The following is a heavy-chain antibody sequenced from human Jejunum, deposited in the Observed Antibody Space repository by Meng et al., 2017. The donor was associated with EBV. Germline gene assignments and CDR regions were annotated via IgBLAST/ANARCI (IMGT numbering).Heavy chain of an antibody. J-gene: IGHJ4*02. V-gene: IGHV4-34*01. CDR1: GGSFSGYY. D-gene: IGHD3-22*01. CDR3: ARGAGNVYSYDSSGSYYFDY. Sequence: QVQLQQWGAGLLKPSEPLSLTCGVYGGSFSGYYGSWFRQPPGKGLEWIGEINHSGSTTYNPSLKSRVTISVDTSKNQISLKLTSVTAADTAVYYCARGAGNVYSYDSSGSYYFDYWGLGTLVTVSS. CDR2: INHSGST.